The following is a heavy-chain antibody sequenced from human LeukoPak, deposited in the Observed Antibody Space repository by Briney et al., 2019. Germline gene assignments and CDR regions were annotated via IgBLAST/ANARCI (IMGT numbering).Heavy chain of an antibody. D-gene: IGHD5-18*01. V-gene: IGHV3-30*18. CDR3: AKEAPWATAMVILLDY. CDR1: RFTFSRYG. J-gene: IGHJ4*02. CDR2: ISYDGRDK. Sequence: GGSLRLSCAASRFTFSRYGMHWVRQAAGKGLEGVAGISYDGRDKDYEDSVKGRLTISSDNVQNTVYLQMNSLSVEDTAVYYCAKEAPWATAMVILLDYWGQGTLVTVSS.